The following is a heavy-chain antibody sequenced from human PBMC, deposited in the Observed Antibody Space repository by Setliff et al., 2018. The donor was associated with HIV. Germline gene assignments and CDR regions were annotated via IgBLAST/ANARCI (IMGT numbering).Heavy chain of an antibody. V-gene: IGHV3-23*01. CDR1: GFTFSSYA. CDR3: ARDGYSSSWYVDSSYMDV. Sequence: GGSLRLSCAASGFTFSSYAMNWVRQAPGKGLEWVSAISGSGVTSHYADSVKGRFTISRDNAKNLLYLKMNSLKVEDTAVYYCARDGYSSSWYVDSSYMDVWGKGNTVTVSS. J-gene: IGHJ6*03. CDR2: ISGSGVTS. D-gene: IGHD6-13*01.